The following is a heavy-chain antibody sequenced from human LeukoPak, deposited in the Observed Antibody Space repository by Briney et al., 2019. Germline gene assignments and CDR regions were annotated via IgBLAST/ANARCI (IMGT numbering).Heavy chain of an antibody. CDR1: GGSISSYY. V-gene: IGHV4-4*07. CDR3: ARNAASRDVLRFLEWSYNWFDP. J-gene: IGHJ5*02. Sequence: SETLSLTCTVSGGSISSYYWSWIRQPAGKGLEWIGRIYTSGSTNYNPSLKSRVTMTVDTSKNQFSLKLSSVTAADTAVYYCARNAASRDVLRFLEWSYNWFDPWGQGTLVTVSS. D-gene: IGHD3-3*01. CDR2: IYTSGST.